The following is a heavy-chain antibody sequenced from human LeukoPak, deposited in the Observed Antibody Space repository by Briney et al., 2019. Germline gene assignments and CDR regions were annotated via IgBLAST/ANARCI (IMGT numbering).Heavy chain of an antibody. J-gene: IGHJ4*02. CDR2: ISSSSSYI. V-gene: IGHV3-21*01. CDR1: GFTFSGYS. D-gene: IGHD6-6*01. Sequence: GGSLRLSCAASGFTFSGYSMNWVRQAPGKGLEWVSSISSSSSYIYYADSVKGRFTISRDNAKNSLYLRMNSLRAEDTAVYYCARDIAARPGVDYWGQGTLVTVSS. CDR3: ARDIAARPGVDY.